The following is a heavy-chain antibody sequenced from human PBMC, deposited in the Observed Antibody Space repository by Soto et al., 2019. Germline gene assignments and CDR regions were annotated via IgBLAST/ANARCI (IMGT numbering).Heavy chain of an antibody. D-gene: IGHD6-13*01. V-gene: IGHV1-8*01. J-gene: IGHJ6*02. CDR3: ASRSSWYDYYYYYGMDV. Sequence: ASVPVSRKASGYTFTSYDINWVRQATGQGLEWMGWMNPNSGNTGYAQKFQGRVTMTSNTSISTAYMELSSLRAEDTAVYYCASRSSWYDYYYYYGMDVWGQGTTVTVSS. CDR2: MNPNSGNT. CDR1: GYTFTSYD.